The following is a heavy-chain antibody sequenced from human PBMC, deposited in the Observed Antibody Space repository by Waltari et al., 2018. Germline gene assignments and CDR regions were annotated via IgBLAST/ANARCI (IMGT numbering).Heavy chain of an antibody. CDR3: ARADCSGGSCLGFDS. Sequence: QLPLQESGSRLLKPSQTLSLTCSVSGASISNGDFSWSWIRQPPGKGLQGIGFLYHSGSRYYNPSLKSRVIMSADRSKSQFSLKLDSVTAADTAVYYCARADCSGGSCLGFDSWGQGTLVTVSS. J-gene: IGHJ4*02. CDR2: LYHSGSR. CDR1: GASISNGDFS. D-gene: IGHD2-15*01. V-gene: IGHV4-30-2*01.